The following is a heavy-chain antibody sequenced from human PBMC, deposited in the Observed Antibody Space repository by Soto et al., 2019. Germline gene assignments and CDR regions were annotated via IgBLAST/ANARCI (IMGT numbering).Heavy chain of an antibody. CDR1: GFPFNTHG. Sequence: GGSLRLSCGASGFPFNTHGMAWVRQAPGKGLEWVSGISGGGDRTQYADGVKGRFTISRDNAKNSLYLQMNSLRVEDTAFYYCVRIPRYDSSGYHFNYWGRGTLVTVS. D-gene: IGHD3-22*01. J-gene: IGHJ4*02. V-gene: IGHV3-23*01. CDR2: ISGGGDRT. CDR3: VRIPRYDSSGYHFNY.